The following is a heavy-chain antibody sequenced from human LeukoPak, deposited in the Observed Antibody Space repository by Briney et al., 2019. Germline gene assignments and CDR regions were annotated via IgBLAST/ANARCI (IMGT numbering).Heavy chain of an antibody. D-gene: IGHD3-10*01. CDR2: MNPKSGNT. Sequence: GASVKVSCKASGYTFTSYDINWVRQAPGQGVGWVGGMNPKSGNTGYAQKFQGRVTMTRNTSISTAYMELISLRSEDTAVYYCARGSQIWFGELLVRNDAFDIWGQGTMVTVSS. V-gene: IGHV1-8*01. J-gene: IGHJ3*02. CDR1: GYTFTSYD. CDR3: ARGSQIWFGELLVRNDAFDI.